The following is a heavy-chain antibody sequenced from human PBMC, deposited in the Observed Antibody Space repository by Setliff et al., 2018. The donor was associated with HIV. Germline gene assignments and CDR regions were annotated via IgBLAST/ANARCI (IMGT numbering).Heavy chain of an antibody. Sequence: GGSLRLSCAASGFTVSGSYMSWVRQAPGKGLEWVSTIYSDGSTYHADSVKGRFTLSRDNSKNTLYLQMNSLRPEDTAVFYCARVRLYSSALDYWGQGTLVTVSS. CDR1: GFTVSGSY. CDR2: IYSDGST. V-gene: IGHV3-66*02. CDR3: ARVRLYSSALDY. J-gene: IGHJ4*02. D-gene: IGHD3-22*01.